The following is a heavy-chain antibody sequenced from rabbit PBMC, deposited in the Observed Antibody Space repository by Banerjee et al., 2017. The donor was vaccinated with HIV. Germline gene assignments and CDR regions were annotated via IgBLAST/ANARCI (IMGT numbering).Heavy chain of an antibody. CDR3: ARGAGVLGYAYVL. CDR1: GFYLSSRYW. J-gene: IGHJ4*01. CDR2: IDGGVSDAT. V-gene: IGHV1S45*01. D-gene: IGHD6-1*01. Sequence: QEQLEESGGDLVKPEGSLTLTCTASGFYLSSRYWICWVRQAPGKGLEWIACIDGGVSDATYYATSATGRFTISKTSSTTMTLQKTSLTAADTATYFCARGAGVLGYAYVLWGPGTLVTVS.